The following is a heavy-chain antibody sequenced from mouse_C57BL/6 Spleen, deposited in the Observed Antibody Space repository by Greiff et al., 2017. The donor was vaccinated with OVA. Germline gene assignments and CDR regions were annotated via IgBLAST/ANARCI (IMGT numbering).Heavy chain of an antibody. Sequence: VKLVESGPELVKPGASVKLSCKASGYTFTSYDINWVKQRPGQGLEWIGWIYPRDGSTKYNEKFKGKATLTVDTSSSTAYMELHSLTSEDSAVYFCARSAAYYFDYWGQGTTLTVSS. CDR2: IYPRDGST. CDR3: ARSAAYYFDY. J-gene: IGHJ2*01. V-gene: IGHV1-85*01. CDR1: GYTFTSYD.